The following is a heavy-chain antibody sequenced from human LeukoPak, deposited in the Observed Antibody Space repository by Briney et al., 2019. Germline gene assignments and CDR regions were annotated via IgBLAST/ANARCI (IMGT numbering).Heavy chain of an antibody. V-gene: IGHV4-34*01. Sequence: PSETLSLTCAVYGGSFSGYYWSWIRQPPGKGLEWIGEINHSGSTNYNPSLKSRVTISVDTSKNQFSLKLSSVTAADTAVCYCARVSYGYGYYFDYWGQGTLVTVSS. CDR2: INHSGST. D-gene: IGHD5-18*01. CDR1: GGSFSGYY. CDR3: ARVSYGYGYYFDY. J-gene: IGHJ4*02.